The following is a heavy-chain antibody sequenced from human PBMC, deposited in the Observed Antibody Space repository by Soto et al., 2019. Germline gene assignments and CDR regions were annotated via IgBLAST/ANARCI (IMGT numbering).Heavy chain of an antibody. V-gene: IGHV4-34*01. J-gene: IGHJ5*02. CDR1: GGSFSGYY. Sequence: PSETLSLTCAVYGGSFSGYYWGWIRQPPGKGLEWIGEINHSGSTNYNPSLKSRVTISVDTSKNQFSLKLSSVTAADTAVYYCARGHIVVVPAAMPALTHNWFDPWGQGTLVTVSS. CDR2: INHSGST. D-gene: IGHD2-2*01. CDR3: ARGHIVVVPAAMPALTHNWFDP.